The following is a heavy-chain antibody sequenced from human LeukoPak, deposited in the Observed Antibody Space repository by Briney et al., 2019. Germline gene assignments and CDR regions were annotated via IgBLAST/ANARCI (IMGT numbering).Heavy chain of an antibody. J-gene: IGHJ6*03. CDR1: GFTFSSYA. CDR2: ISGSGGST. CDR3: AKDGVGATTGYYYMDV. D-gene: IGHD1-26*01. Sequence: PGGSLRLSCAASGFTFSSYAMSWVRQAPGKRLEWVSAISGSGGSTYYADSVKGRFTISRDNSKNTLYLQMNSLRAEDTAVYYCAKDGVGATTGYYYMDVWGKGTTVTVSS. V-gene: IGHV3-23*01.